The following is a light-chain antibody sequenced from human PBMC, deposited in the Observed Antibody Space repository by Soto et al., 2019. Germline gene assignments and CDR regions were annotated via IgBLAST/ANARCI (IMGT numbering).Light chain of an antibody. Sequence: EIVLTQSPATLSLSPGERATLSCRASQSVSSYLAWYQQKPGQAPRLLIYDASNRATGIPARFSGSGSGTDFTLTSSSLEPEDFAVYYCQQRSTFGGGTKVEIK. V-gene: IGKV3-11*01. CDR1: QSVSSY. J-gene: IGKJ4*01. CDR2: DAS. CDR3: QQRST.